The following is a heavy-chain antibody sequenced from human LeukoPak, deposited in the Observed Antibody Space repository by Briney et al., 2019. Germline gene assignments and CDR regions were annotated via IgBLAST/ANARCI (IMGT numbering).Heavy chain of an antibody. CDR2: INSDGSST. D-gene: IGHD5-18*01. CDR3: ARGVSWIQLWLSDYYMDV. CDR1: GFTFSSYW. Sequence: GGSLRLSCAASGFTFSSYWMHWVRQAPGKGLVWVSRINSDGSSTSYADSVKGRFTISRDNAKNTLYLQMNSLRAEDTAVYYCARGVSWIQLWLSDYYMDVWGKGTTVTISS. J-gene: IGHJ6*03. V-gene: IGHV3-74*01.